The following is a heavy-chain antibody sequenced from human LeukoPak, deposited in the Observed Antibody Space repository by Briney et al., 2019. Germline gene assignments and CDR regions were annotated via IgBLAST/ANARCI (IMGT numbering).Heavy chain of an antibody. V-gene: IGHV3-23*01. Sequence: GGSLRLSCAGAGFTFSNYGMSWVRQAPGKGLEWVSVISRSGTETYHADSVRGRFTISRDNAKNTLYLQMNSLRAEDTAVYYCAKKPPDSSGNPAYDWGQGTLVTVSS. CDR3: AKKPPDSSGNPAYD. CDR1: GFTFSNYG. D-gene: IGHD4-23*01. J-gene: IGHJ4*02. CDR2: ISRSGTET.